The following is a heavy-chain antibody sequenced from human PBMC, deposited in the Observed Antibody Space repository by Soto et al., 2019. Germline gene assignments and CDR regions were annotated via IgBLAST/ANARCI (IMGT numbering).Heavy chain of an antibody. V-gene: IGHV3-30-3*01. D-gene: IGHD3-22*01. J-gene: IGHJ4*02. CDR3: ARDHAPYYDSSGPGDY. Sequence: HPGGSLRLSCAASGFTFSSYALHWVRQAPGKGLEWVAVISYDGSNKYYADSVKGRFTISRDNSKNTLYLQMNSLRAEDTAVYYCARDHAPYYDSSGPGDYWGQGTLVTVSS. CDR2: ISYDGSNK. CDR1: GFTFSSYA.